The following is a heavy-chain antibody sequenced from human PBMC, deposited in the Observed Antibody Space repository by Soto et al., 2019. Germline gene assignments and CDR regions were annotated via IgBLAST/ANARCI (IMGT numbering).Heavy chain of an antibody. J-gene: IGHJ4*02. V-gene: IGHV3-30-3*01. Sequence: QVQLVESGGGVVQPGRSLRLSCVASGFTFSSYALHWVRQAPGKGLEWVAVISYDGSNKYYADSVKGRFTISRDDSKNPLHLRVNVRRADDTAVYYCATDRGCYDTSGYKRYYFDSCGQGTLVTVSS. CDR2: ISYDGSNK. CDR3: ATDRGCYDTSGYKRYYFDS. CDR1: GFTFSSYA. D-gene: IGHD3-22*01.